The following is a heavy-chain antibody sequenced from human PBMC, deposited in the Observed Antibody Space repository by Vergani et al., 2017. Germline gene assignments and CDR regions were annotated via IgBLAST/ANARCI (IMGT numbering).Heavy chain of an antibody. CDR2: IYHSGST. D-gene: IGHD3-22*01. Sequence: QLQLQESGSGLVKPSQTLSLTCAVSGGSISSGGYSWSWIRQPPGKGLEWIGYIYHSGSTNYNPSLKSRVTISVDKSKNQFSLKLSSVTAADTAVYYCARRDEVNWYYYDSSGYYHAFDIWGQGTMVTVSS. CDR1: GGSISSGGYS. V-gene: IGHV4-30-2*01. J-gene: IGHJ3*02. CDR3: ARRDEVNWYYYDSSGYYHAFDI.